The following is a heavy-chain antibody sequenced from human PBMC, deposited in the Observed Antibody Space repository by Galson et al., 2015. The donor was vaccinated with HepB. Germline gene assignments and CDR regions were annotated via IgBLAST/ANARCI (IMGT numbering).Heavy chain of an antibody. CDR2: IIPILGIA. J-gene: IGHJ5*02. CDR3: ARGAVAVYFGFDP. D-gene: IGHD6-19*01. CDR1: GGTFSSYA. Sequence: SVKVSCKASGGTFSSYAISWVRQAPGQGLEWMGRIIPILGIANYAQKFQGRVTITADKSTSTAYMELSSLRSEDTAVYYCARGAVAVYFGFDPWGQGTLVTVSS. V-gene: IGHV1-69*04.